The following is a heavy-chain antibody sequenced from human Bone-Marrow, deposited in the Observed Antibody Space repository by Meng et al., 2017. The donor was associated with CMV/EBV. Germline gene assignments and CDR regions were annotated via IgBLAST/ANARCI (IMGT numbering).Heavy chain of an antibody. CDR3: ARVGRVVPAVPYYFDY. D-gene: IGHD2-2*01. Sequence: SVKVSCKASGGTFSSYAISWVRQAPGQGLEWMGGIIPILGIANYAQKFQGRVTITADKSTSTAYTELSSLRSEDTAVYYCARVGRVVPAVPYYFDYWGQGTLVTVSS. CDR2: IIPILGIA. J-gene: IGHJ4*02. V-gene: IGHV1-69*10. CDR1: GGTFSSYA.